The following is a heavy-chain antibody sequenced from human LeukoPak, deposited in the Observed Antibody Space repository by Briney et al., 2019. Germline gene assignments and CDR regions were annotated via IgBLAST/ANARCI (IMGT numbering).Heavy chain of an antibody. CDR1: GFTFRSYN. CDR2: ITGGSTTI. J-gene: IGHJ6*03. CDR3: ARQYYYYYMDV. V-gene: IGHV3-48*01. Sequence: PGGSLRLSCAASGFTFRSYNMNWVRQAPGKGLEWVSYITGGSTTIYYADSVKGRFTISRDNAKNSLYLQMNSLRAEDTAVYYCARQYYYYYMDVWGKGTTVTISS.